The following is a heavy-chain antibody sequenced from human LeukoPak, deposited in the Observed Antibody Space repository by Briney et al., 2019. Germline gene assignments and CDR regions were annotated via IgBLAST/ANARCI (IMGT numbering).Heavy chain of an antibody. Sequence: GRSLRLSCAASGFTFSSYAMHWVRQAPGKGLEWVAVISYDGSNKYYADSVKGRFTISRDNSKTTLYLQMNSLRAEDTAVYYCARDLNDYYGSGSSYNWFDPWGQGTLVTVSS. V-gene: IGHV3-30-3*01. CDR2: ISYDGSNK. D-gene: IGHD3-10*01. CDR1: GFTFSSYA. J-gene: IGHJ5*02. CDR3: ARDLNDYYGSGSSYNWFDP.